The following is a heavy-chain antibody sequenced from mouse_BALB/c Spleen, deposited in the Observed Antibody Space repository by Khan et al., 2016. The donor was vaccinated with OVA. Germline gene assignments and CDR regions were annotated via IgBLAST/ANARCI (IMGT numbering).Heavy chain of an antibody. Sequence: QMQLEESGAELARPGASVKMSCKASGYTFTSYTIHWIKQRPGPGLEWIGYINPSSGYTNYNQKFKDKATLTADKSSTTAYMQRSSLTSDDSAVYYCARDGAYYRNDGWFAYWGQGTLVTGSA. CDR2: INPSSGYT. D-gene: IGHD2-14*01. V-gene: IGHV1-4*01. CDR3: ARDGAYYRNDGWFAY. CDR1: GYTFTSYT. J-gene: IGHJ3*01.